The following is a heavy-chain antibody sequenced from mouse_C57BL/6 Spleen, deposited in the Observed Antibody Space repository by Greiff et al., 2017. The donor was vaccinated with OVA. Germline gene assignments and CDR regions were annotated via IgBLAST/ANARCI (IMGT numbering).Heavy chain of an antibody. Sequence: QVQLQQPGTELVKPGASVKLSCKASGYTFTSYWMHWVKQRPGQGLEWIRNINPSNGGTNYNEKFKSKATLTVDKSSSTAYMQLSSLTSEDSAVYYCARSDGYLSWFAYWGQGTLVTVSA. J-gene: IGHJ3*01. CDR1: GYTFTSYW. D-gene: IGHD2-3*01. CDR2: INPSNGGT. V-gene: IGHV1-53*01. CDR3: ARSDGYLSWFAY.